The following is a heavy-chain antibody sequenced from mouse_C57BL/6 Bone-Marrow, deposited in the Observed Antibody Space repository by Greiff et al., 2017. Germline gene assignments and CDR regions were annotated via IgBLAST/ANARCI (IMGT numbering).Heavy chain of an antibody. CDR3: ARDWDKNFDY. D-gene: IGHD4-1*01. CDR1: GYTFTSYW. J-gene: IGHJ2*01. V-gene: IGHV1-69*01. Sequence: QVQLQQPGAELVMPGASVKLSCTASGYTFTSYWMHWVKQRPGQGLEWIGEIDPSDSYTNYNQKFKGKSTLTVDKSSSTAYMQLSSLTSEDSAVYYCARDWDKNFDYGGQGTTLTVSS. CDR2: IDPSDSYT.